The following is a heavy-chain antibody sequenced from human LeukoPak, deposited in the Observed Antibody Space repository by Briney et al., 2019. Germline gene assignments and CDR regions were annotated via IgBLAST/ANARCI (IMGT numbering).Heavy chain of an antibody. Sequence: ASVTVSCKASGYTLTTYDSNWGRQDTGQRIEWMGWMNPNSGNTGYAQKFQGRVTMTRNTSISTAYMELSSLRSEDTAVYYCARAPNHDILTGYYIDYWGQGTLVTVSS. V-gene: IGHV1-8*01. CDR2: MNPNSGNT. CDR1: GYTLTTYD. J-gene: IGHJ4*02. D-gene: IGHD3-9*01. CDR3: ARAPNHDILTGYYIDY.